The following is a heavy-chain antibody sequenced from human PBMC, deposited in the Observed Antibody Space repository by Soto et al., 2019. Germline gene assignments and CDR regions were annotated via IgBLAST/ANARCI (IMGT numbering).Heavy chain of an antibody. V-gene: IGHV4-30-2*01. CDR2: IYHSGST. CDR3: ASFNLGYCSGGTCYY. Sequence: PSETLSLTCAVSGGSISSGGYSWSWIRQPPGKGLEWIGYIYHSGSTYYNPSLKSRVTISVDTSKNQFSLELNSVTAADTAVYYCASFNLGYCSGGTCYYWGQGTLVTVSS. J-gene: IGHJ4*02. CDR1: GGSISSGGYS. D-gene: IGHD2-15*01.